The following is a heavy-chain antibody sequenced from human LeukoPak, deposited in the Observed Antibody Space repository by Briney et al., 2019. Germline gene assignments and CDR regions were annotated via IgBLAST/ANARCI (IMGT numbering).Heavy chain of an antibody. J-gene: IGHJ4*02. CDR2: MNPNSGNT. V-gene: IGHV1-8*01. CDR1: GYTFTSYD. D-gene: IGHD3-10*01. CDR3: ARVQRVTFPLKYYFDY. Sequence: ASVKVSCKASGYTFTSYDINWVRQATGQGFEWMGWMNPNSGNTGYAQKFQGRVTMTRDTSISTAYMELSRLRSDDTAVYYCARVQRVTFPLKYYFDYWGQGTLVTVSS.